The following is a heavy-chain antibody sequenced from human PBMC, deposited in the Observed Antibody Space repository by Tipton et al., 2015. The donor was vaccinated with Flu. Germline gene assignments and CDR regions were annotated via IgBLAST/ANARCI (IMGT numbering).Heavy chain of an antibody. CDR1: GGSFSGYY. V-gene: IGHV4-34*01. Sequence: LRLSCAVHGGSFSGYYWSWIRQPPGKGLEWIGEINHSGSTNYNPSLKSRVTISGDTSKNQFSLKLSSVTAADTAVYYCARLTIFGVVIIGNYYYYMDVWGKGTTVTVSS. CDR3: ARLTIFGVVIIGNYYYYMDV. CDR2: INHSGST. D-gene: IGHD3-3*01. J-gene: IGHJ6*03.